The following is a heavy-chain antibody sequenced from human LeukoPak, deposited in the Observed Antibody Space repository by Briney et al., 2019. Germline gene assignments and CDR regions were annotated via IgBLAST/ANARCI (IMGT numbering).Heavy chain of an antibody. CDR3: ERRSHYSSSSGISY. J-gene: IGHJ4*02. CDR2: IYHSGST. Sequence: MSSETLSLTCAVYGGSSSGYYWSWIRQPPGKGLEWIGEIYHSGSTNYNPSLKSRVAISVDTSKNQFSLKLSSVTAADTAVYYCERRSHYSSSSGISYWGQGTLVTVSS. V-gene: IGHV4-34*01. CDR1: GGSSSGYY. D-gene: IGHD6-6*01.